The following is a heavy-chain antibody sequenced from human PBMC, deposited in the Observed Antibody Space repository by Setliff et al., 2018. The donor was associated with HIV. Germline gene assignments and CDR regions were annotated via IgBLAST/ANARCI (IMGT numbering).Heavy chain of an antibody. V-gene: IGHV4-34*01. CDR2: INHSGST. Sequence: SETLSLTCAVYGGSFSGYYWSWIRQPPGKGLEWIGEINHSGSTNYNPSLESRVTISVDTSKNQFSLKLSSVTAADTAVYYCARVPPGPYYYYMDVWGKGTTVTVS. J-gene: IGHJ6*03. CDR3: ARVPPGPYYYYMDV. CDR1: GGSFSGYY.